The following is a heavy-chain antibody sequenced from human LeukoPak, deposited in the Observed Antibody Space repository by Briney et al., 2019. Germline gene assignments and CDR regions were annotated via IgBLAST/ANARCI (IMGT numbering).Heavy chain of an antibody. J-gene: IGHJ3*02. D-gene: IGHD3-3*01. CDR2: IYYSGST. Sequence: PSETLSLTCTVSGGSISSSSYYWGWIRQPPGKGLEWIGSIYYSGSTYYNPSLKSRVTISVDTSKNQFSLKLSSVTAADTAVYYCARGSPLLEWFYDAFDIWGQGTMVTVSS. CDR3: ARGSPLLEWFYDAFDI. V-gene: IGHV4-39*07. CDR1: GGSISSSSYY.